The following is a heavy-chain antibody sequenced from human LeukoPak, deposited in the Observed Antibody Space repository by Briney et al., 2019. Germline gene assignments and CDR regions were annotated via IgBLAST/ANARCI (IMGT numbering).Heavy chain of an antibody. Sequence: SETLSLTCSVSGYSISSAYYWGWIRQPPGKGLEWIGTMYHSGSTNYNPSLKSRVTISVDTSKNQFSLKLSSVTAADTAVYYCARFSAVSYDSSGYHDAFDIWGQGTMVTVSS. V-gene: IGHV4-38-2*02. CDR1: GYSISSAYY. J-gene: IGHJ3*02. CDR2: MYHSGST. CDR3: ARFSAVSYDSSGYHDAFDI. D-gene: IGHD3-22*01.